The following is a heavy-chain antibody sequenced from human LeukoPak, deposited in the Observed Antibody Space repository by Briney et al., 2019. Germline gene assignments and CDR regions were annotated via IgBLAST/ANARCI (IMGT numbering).Heavy chain of an antibody. CDR2: VYYGRSP. J-gene: IGHJ4*02. CDR3: ARPSGYSYGYGIDY. CDR1: GDSISRSTYY. D-gene: IGHD5-18*01. V-gene: IGHV4-39*01. Sequence: PSETLSLTCTVSGDSISRSTYYWAWIRQPPGKGLEWIGSVYYGRSPYYNPSLKSRVTISVDTSKNQFSLKLSSVTAADTAVYYCARPSGYSYGYGIDYWGQGTLVTVSS.